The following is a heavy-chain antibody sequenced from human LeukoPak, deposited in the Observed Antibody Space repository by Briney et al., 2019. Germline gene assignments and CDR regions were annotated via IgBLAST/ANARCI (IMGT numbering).Heavy chain of an antibody. Sequence: GGSLRLSCEASGFPFRGYSMDWVRQAPGKGLEWISYISSSSTTIYYAESVKGRFTISRDNAKNSLYLQMNSLRDDDTAVYYCARDLNGDYGGWFDPWGQGTLVTVSS. J-gene: IGHJ5*02. D-gene: IGHD4-17*01. V-gene: IGHV3-48*02. CDR3: ARDLNGDYGGWFDP. CDR2: ISSSSTTI. CDR1: GFPFRGYS.